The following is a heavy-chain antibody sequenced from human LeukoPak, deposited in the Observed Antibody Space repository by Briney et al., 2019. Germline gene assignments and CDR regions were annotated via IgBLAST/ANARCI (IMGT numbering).Heavy chain of an antibody. V-gene: IGHV3-23*01. J-gene: IGHJ4*02. D-gene: IGHD5-18*01. CDR1: GFTFNLYA. CDR2: ISDSGGTT. CDR3: AEALYNYGPYYLDY. Sequence: PGASVRLFCAASGFTFNLYAVRCARRAPGKGVEWVLGISDSGGTTYYADSEKGRLTISRDNSKNTLYPQVNSLRAEDTAVYYCAEALYNYGPYYLDYWGQGTLVTVSS.